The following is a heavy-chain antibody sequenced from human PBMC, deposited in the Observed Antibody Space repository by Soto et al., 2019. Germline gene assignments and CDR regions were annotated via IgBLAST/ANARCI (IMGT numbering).Heavy chain of an antibody. CDR3: ARGIIRDIVNFA. Sequence: PGGSLRLSCAAPGFTFSSYSMNWVRQAPGKGLEWVSSISSSSSYIYYADSVKGRFTISRDNAKNSLYLQMNSLRAEDTAVYYCARGIIRDIVNFAWGQGTLVTVSS. J-gene: IGHJ5*02. V-gene: IGHV3-21*01. CDR2: ISSSSSYI. CDR1: GFTFSSYS. D-gene: IGHD5-12*01.